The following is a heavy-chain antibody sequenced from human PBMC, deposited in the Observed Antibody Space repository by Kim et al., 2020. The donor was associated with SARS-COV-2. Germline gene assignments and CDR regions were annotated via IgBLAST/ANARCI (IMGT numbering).Heavy chain of an antibody. CDR2: ISSNGGST. D-gene: IGHD3-3*01. V-gene: IGHV3-64*01. Sequence: GGSLRLSCAASGFTFSSYAMHWVRQAPGKGLEYVSAISSNGGSTYYANSVKGRFTISRGNSKNTLYLQMGSLRAEDMAVYYCATSRWYDFWSGYPVWFDPWGQGTLVTVSS. CDR1: GFTFSSYA. J-gene: IGHJ5*02. CDR3: ATSRWYDFWSGYPVWFDP.